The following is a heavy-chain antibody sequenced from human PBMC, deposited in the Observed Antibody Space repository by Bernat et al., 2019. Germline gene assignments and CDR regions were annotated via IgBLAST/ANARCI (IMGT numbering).Heavy chain of an antibody. CDR1: GFTFDIYW. D-gene: IGHD2-8*01. CDR3: ARMGNTYGQYNWFDP. CDR2: IKQDGSEK. V-gene: IGHV3-7*01. J-gene: IGHJ5*02. Sequence: ELQLVESGGGLVQPGGSLRLSCAASGFTFDIYWMSWVLQAPGKGLEWVANIKQDGSEKHYVDSVKGRFTISRDNTKNLVYLQMNSLRGEDTAVYYCARMGNTYGQYNWFDPWGQGTLVTVAS.